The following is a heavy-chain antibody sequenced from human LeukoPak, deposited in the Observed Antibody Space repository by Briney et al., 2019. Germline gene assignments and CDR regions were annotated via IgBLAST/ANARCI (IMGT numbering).Heavy chain of an antibody. CDR1: GFTFSSYA. J-gene: IGHJ3*02. Sequence: GGSLRLSCAASGFTFSSYAMHWVRQAPGKGLEWVAVISYDGSNKYYADSVKGRFTISRDNSKNTLYLQMNSLRAEDTAVYYCARGGFHSGYDPYDAFDIWGQGTMVTVSS. V-gene: IGHV3-30*04. D-gene: IGHD5-12*01. CDR2: ISYDGSNK. CDR3: ARGGFHSGYDPYDAFDI.